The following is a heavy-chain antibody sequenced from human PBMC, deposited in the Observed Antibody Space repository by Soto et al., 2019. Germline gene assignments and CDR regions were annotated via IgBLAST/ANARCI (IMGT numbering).Heavy chain of an antibody. V-gene: IGHV3-15*07. CDR3: TASSNWGFTF. J-gene: IGHJ2*01. CDR2: VKSKIDGGTT. D-gene: IGHD7-27*01. CDR1: GFTFSNAW. Sequence: GGSLRLSCAASGFTFSNAWMNWVRQAPGKGLEWVGRVKSKIDGGTTDYAAPVKGRFSISRDDSKTTVYLQMNSLKNDDTGVYYCTASSNWGFTFWGRGTLVTVSS.